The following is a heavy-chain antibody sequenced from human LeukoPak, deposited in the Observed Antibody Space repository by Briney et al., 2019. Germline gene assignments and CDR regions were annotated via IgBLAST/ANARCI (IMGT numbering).Heavy chain of an antibody. V-gene: IGHV4-39*07. J-gene: IGHJ4*02. Sequence: SETLSRTCTVSGGSISSSSYDWGWTRQPPGKGLEWIGSIYYSGSTYYNPSLKSRVTISVDTSKNQFSLKLSSVTAADTAVYYCASYLVVPAAIFDYWGQGTLVTVSS. D-gene: IGHD2-2*01. CDR2: IYYSGST. CDR3: ASYLVVPAAIFDY. CDR1: GGSISSSSYD.